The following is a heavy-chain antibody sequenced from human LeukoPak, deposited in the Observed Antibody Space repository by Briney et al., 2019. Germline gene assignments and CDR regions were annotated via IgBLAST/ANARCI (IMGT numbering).Heavy chain of an antibody. Sequence: PGGSLRLSCAASGFTFSSYAMSWVRQAPGKGLEWVSAISGSGGSTYYADSVKGRFTISGDNSKNTLYLQMNGLRAEDTAVYYCVKGAYYDSSSIDYWGQGTLVTVSS. D-gene: IGHD3-22*01. V-gene: IGHV3-23*01. CDR1: GFTFSSYA. J-gene: IGHJ4*02. CDR3: VKGAYYDSSSIDY. CDR2: ISGSGGST.